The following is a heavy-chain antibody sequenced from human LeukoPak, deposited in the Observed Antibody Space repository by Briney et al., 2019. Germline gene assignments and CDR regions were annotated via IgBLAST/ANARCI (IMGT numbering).Heavy chain of an antibody. CDR1: GFTFSSYW. J-gene: IGHJ4*02. CDR3: ARVAMVRGVRDKRPRYYFDY. V-gene: IGHV3-7*03. Sequence: GGTLRLSCAASGFTFSSYWMSWVRQAPGKGLEWVANIKQDGSEKYYVDSVKGRFTISRDNAKNSLYLQMNSLRAGDTAVYYCARVAMVRGVRDKRPRYYFDYWGQGTLVTVSS. CDR2: IKQDGSEK. D-gene: IGHD3-10*01.